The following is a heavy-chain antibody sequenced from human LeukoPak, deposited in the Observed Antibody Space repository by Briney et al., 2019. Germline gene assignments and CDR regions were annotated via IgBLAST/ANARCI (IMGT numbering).Heavy chain of an antibody. CDR2: IKSKSDGGTT. J-gene: IGHJ4*02. CDR3: TTSPYCSSTSCPFDS. D-gene: IGHD2-2*01. CDR1: GLTFSNAW. Sequence: MSGGSLRLSCAASGLTFSNAWMSWVRQAPGKGLEWVGRIKSKSDGGTTDYAAPVKGRFTISRGDSKNTLYLQMNSLKTEDTAVYYCTTSPYCSSTSCPFDSWGQGTLVTVSS. V-gene: IGHV3-15*01.